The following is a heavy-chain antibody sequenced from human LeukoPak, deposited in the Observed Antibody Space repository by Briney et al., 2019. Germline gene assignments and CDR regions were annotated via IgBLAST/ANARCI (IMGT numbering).Heavy chain of an antibody. J-gene: IGHJ4*02. CDR1: GGSISGYY. V-gene: IGHV4-34*01. Sequence: PSETLSLTCTVSGGSISGYYWSWIRQPPGKGLEWIGEINHSGSTNYNPSLKSRVTISVDTSKNQFSLKLSSVTAADTAVYYCARGLMVGATAPYYFDYWGQGTLVTVSS. CDR2: INHSGST. D-gene: IGHD1-26*01. CDR3: ARGLMVGATAPYYFDY.